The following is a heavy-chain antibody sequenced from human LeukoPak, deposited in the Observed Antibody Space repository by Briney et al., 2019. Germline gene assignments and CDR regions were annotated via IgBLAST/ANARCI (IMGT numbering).Heavy chain of an antibody. V-gene: IGHV4-39*01. CDR1: GVSISNSNSF. D-gene: IGHD5/OR15-5a*01. J-gene: IGHJ4*02. CDR3: ARRVYGTSQYY. Sequence: SETLSLTCTVSGVSISNSNSFWAWIRQPPGKGLEWIGTIYYSGITHYSPSLKSRVTISVDTSKNQFSLKLSSVTATDTALYYCARRVYGTSQYYWGQGTLVTVSS. CDR2: IYYSGIT.